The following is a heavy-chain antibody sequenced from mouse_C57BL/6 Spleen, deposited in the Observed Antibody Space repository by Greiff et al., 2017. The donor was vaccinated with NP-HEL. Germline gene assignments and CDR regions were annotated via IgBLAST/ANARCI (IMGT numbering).Heavy chain of an antibody. D-gene: IGHD2-2*01. CDR2: INPGSGGT. CDR3: ARYDYGYED. Sequence: QVQLQQSGAELVRPGTSVKVSCKASGYAFTNYLIEWVKQRPGQGLEWIGVINPGSGGTNYNEKFKGKATLTADKSSSTAYMQLSSLTSEDSAVYFCARYDYGYEDWGQGTLVTVSA. V-gene: IGHV1-54*01. CDR1: GYAFTNYL. J-gene: IGHJ3*01.